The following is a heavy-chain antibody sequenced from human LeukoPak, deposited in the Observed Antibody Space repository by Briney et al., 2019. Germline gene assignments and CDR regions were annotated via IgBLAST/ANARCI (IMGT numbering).Heavy chain of an antibody. J-gene: IGHJ4*02. CDR1: GDSISSYY. Sequence: SETLSLTCNVSGDSISSYYWSWIRQPAGKGLESIGHISTSGSTNYNPSLKSRVTISVDTSKNQFSLKLSSVTAADTAVYYCARGRGSYSVPTHFDYWGQGTLVTVSS. D-gene: IGHD1-26*01. V-gene: IGHV4-4*07. CDR3: ARGRGSYSVPTHFDY. CDR2: ISTSGST.